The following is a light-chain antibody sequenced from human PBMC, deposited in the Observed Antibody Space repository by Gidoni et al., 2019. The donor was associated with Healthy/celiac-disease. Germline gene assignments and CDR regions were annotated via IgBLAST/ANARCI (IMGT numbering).Light chain of an antibody. CDR3: QQRSNWPPSIT. CDR1: QSVSSY. CDR2: DAS. J-gene: IGKJ5*01. V-gene: IGKV3-11*01. Sequence: EPVLTQSPATLSLSPGERATLSCRASQSVSSYLAWYQQNPGQAPRLLIYDASNRATGIPARFSGSGSGTDFTLTISSLEPEDFAVYYCQQRSNWPPSITFXQXTRLEIK.